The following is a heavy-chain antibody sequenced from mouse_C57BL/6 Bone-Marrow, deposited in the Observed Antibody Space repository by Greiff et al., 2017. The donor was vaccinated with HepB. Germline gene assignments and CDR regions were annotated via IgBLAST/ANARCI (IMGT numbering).Heavy chain of an antibody. J-gene: IGHJ4*01. CDR3: ARDEGSYAMDY. CDR1: GYSITSGYY. CDR2: ISYDGSN. V-gene: IGHV3-6*01. Sequence: EVQLVESGPGLVKPSQSLSLTCSVTGYSITSGYYWNWIRQFPGNKLEWMGYISYDGSNNYNPSLKNRISITRDTSKNQFFLKLNSVTTEDTATYYCARDEGSYAMDYWGQGTSVTVSS.